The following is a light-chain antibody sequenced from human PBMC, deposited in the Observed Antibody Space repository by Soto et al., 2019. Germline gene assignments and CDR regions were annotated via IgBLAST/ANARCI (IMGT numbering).Light chain of an antibody. J-gene: IGKJ5*01. CDR3: QQGYENTLT. Sequence: DIQMTQSPSSLSASVGDRVSITSRASQNIGTYLNWFQQKPGEAQNLLIYVASTLQSGVPSRFSGSGSGTDFTLTISSLQPDDFAIYYCQQGYENTLTFGQGTRLEIK. CDR1: QNIGTY. CDR2: VAS. V-gene: IGKV1-39*01.